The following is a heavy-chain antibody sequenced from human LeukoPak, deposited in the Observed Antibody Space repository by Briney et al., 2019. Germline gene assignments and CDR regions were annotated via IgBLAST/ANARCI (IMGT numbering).Heavy chain of an antibody. CDR1: GFTFSNYD. CDR2: IGIAGDT. Sequence: GGSLRLSCAASGFTFSNYDMHWVRQATGKGLEWVSSIGIAGDTYHVDSVKGRFTISRDNSKNTLYLQMNSLRAEDTAVYYCARVRSSWYGEDDAFDIWGQGTMVTVSS. D-gene: IGHD6-13*01. CDR3: ARVRSSWYGEDDAFDI. J-gene: IGHJ3*02. V-gene: IGHV3-13*01.